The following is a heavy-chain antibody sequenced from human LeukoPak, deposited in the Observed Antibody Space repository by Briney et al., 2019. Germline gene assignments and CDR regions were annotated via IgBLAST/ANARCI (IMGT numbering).Heavy chain of an antibody. CDR2: ISYDGSNK. Sequence: QAGGSLRLSCAASGFTFSSYAMHWVRQAPGKGLEWVAVISYDGSNKYYADSVKGRFTISRDNSKNTLYLQMNSLRAEDTAVYYCARGGVVGATRPLFDYWGQGTLVTVSS. J-gene: IGHJ4*02. D-gene: IGHD1-26*01. V-gene: IGHV3-30-3*01. CDR3: ARGGVVGATRPLFDY. CDR1: GFTFSSYA.